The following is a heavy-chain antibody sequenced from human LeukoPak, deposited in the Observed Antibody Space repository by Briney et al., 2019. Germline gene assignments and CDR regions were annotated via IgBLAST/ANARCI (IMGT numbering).Heavy chain of an antibody. D-gene: IGHD7-27*01. CDR3: ARDDSELGIDY. Sequence: PSETLSLTCTVSGYSISSGYYWGWIRQPPGKGLEWIGSIYHSGSTYYNPSLKSRVTISVDTSKNQFPLKLSSVTAADTAVYYCARDDSELGIDYWGQGTLVTVSS. V-gene: IGHV4-38-2*02. CDR1: GYSISSGYY. J-gene: IGHJ4*02. CDR2: IYHSGST.